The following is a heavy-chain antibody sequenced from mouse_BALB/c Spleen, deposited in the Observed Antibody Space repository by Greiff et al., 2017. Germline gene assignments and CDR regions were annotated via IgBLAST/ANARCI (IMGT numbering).Heavy chain of an antibody. CDR1: GYTFTSYW. V-gene: IGHV1S41*01. D-gene: IGHD3-2*01. CDR2: IAPGSGST. J-gene: IGHJ3*01. Sequence: ELAKPGASVKMSCKASGYTFTSYWINWIKQRPGQGLEWIGRIAPGSGSTYYNEMFKGKATLTVDTSSSTAYIQLSSLSSEDSAVYFCARWGQLGLPYWGQGTLVTVSA. CDR3: ARWGQLGLPY.